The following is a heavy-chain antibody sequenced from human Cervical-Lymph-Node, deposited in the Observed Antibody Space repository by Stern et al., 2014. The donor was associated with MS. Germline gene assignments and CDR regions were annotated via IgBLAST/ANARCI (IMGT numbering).Heavy chain of an antibody. CDR2: IYPGDSRT. CDR1: GSTFANYY. V-gene: IGHV5-51*01. Sequence: VQLVESGAEVKKPGESLKISCRASGSTFANYYTGWVRQMPGKGLEWMGIIYPGDSRTAYSPSFQGQVTISADKSISTAYLQWSSLRASDTAMYYCATQGPTYNLFESWGQGTLVTVSS. J-gene: IGHJ5*01. CDR3: ATQGPTYNLFES.